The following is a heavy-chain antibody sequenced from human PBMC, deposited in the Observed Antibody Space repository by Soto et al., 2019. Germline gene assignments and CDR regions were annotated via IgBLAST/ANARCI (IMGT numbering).Heavy chain of an antibody. CDR1: GFSFSTYT. D-gene: IGHD1-20*01. CDR3: SKSRKVTLVRITLAH. CDR2: VGGSGDGT. J-gene: IGHJ4*02. V-gene: IGHV3-23*01. Sequence: AESLTLSCAASGFSFSTYTMSWVRHAPGKGLGWVSIVGGSGDGTYYADSVNSRLTISRDNAKKTLYPQMMSLITEDTATHYCSKSRKVTLVRITLAHWGQGTLVTVSS.